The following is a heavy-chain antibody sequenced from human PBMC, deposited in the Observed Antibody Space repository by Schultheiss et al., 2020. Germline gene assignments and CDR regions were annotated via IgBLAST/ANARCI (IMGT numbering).Heavy chain of an antibody. CDR3: AKDCDTSGWWSDY. CDR2: ISYDGSNK. Sequence: GGAMRLSCAASGFTFSSDGMHWVRQAPGKGLEWVAVISYDGSNKYYADSVKGRFTISRDNSKNTLYLQMNSLRAEDTAVYYCAKDCDTSGWWSDYWGQGTLVTVSS. V-gene: IGHV3-30*19. D-gene: IGHD6-19*01. J-gene: IGHJ4*02. CDR1: GFTFSSDG.